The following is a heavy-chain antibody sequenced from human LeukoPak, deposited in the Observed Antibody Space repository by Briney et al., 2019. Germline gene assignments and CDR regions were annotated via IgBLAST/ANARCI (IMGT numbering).Heavy chain of an antibody. D-gene: IGHD5-24*01. CDR1: GGSISSYY. Sequence: PSETLSLTCTVSGGSISSYYWSWIRQPAGKGLEWIGRIYTSGSTNYNPSLKSRVTMSVDTSKNQFSLKLSSVTAADTAVYYCARETRRDGYNWCDYWGQGTLVTVSS. V-gene: IGHV4-4*07. J-gene: IGHJ4*02. CDR2: IYTSGST. CDR3: ARETRRDGYNWCDY.